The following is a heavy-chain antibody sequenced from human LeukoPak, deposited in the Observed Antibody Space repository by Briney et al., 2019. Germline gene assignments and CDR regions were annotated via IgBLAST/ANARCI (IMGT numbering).Heavy chain of an antibody. CDR3: ARDGKYSSSANWFDP. V-gene: IGHV1-69*05. CDR2: IIPIFGTA. D-gene: IGHD6-13*01. Sequence: SVKASCKASGGTFSSYAISWVRQAPGHGLEWMGRIIPIFGTATYAQNFQGRGTITTDESTSTAYMELRSLRSEDTAVYYCARDGKYSSSANWFDPWGQGTLVTVSS. J-gene: IGHJ5*02. CDR1: GGTFSSYA.